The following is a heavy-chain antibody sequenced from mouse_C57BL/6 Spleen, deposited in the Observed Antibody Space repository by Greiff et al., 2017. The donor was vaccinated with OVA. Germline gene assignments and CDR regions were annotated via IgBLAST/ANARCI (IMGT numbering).Heavy chain of an antibody. CDR3: AREDYYGSSPYFDY. J-gene: IGHJ2*01. CDR2: INPSSGYT. CDR1: GYTFTSYT. Sequence: QVQLKQSGAELARPGASVKMSCKASGYTFTSYTMHWVKQRPGPGLEWIGYINPSSGYTKYNQKFKDKATLTADKSSSTAYMQLSSLTSEDSAVYYCAREDYYGSSPYFDYWGQGTTLTVSS. V-gene: IGHV1-4*01. D-gene: IGHD1-1*01.